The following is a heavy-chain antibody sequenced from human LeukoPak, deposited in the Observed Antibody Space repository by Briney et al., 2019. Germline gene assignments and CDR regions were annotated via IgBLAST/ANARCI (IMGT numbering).Heavy chain of an antibody. CDR2: INHSGST. J-gene: IGHJ6*02. D-gene: IGHD1/OR15-1a*01. V-gene: IGHV4-34*01. CDR3: ARSTREVIRYYYYGMDV. CDR1: GGSFSGYY. Sequence: PSETLSLTCAVYGGSFSGYYWSWIRQPPGKGLEWIGEINHSGSTNYNPSLKSRVTISVDTSKNQFSLKLSSVTAADTAVYYCARSTREVIRYYYYGMDVWGQGTTVTVSS.